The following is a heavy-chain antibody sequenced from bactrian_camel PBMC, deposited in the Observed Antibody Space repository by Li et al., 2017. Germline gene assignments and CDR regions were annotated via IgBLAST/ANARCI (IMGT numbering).Heavy chain of an antibody. V-gene: IGHV3S6*01. CDR2: LDTGE. Sequence: VQLVESGGGSVQPGGSLRLSCAASEFTFSSYYMNWVRQAPGKGLEWVSSLDTGEYYADSVEGRFTISKDNAKNTLYLQMNSLKPEDTAVYYCAAAGGSWSLPYWGQGTQVTVS. CDR1: EFTFSSYY. CDR3: AAAGGSWSLPY. D-gene: IGHD6*01. J-gene: IGHJ4*01.